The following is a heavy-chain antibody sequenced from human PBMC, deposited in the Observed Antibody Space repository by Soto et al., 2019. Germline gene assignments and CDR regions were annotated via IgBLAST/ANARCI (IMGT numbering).Heavy chain of an antibody. Sequence: QVHLVQSGAEVKKSGASVKVSCEASGYSFTAYCVHWVRQAPGQGLEWMGWINPNSGGTNYAQRFQGRVAMTTDTSTNTAYMELNSLKSDDTALYFCARSSGTYSDFDSWGQGTQVTVSS. J-gene: IGHJ4*01. CDR2: INPNSGGT. D-gene: IGHD1-26*01. V-gene: IGHV1-2*02. CDR1: GYSFTAYC. CDR3: ARSSGTYSDFDS.